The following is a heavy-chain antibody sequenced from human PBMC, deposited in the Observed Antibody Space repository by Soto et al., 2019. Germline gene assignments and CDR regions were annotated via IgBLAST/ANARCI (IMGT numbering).Heavy chain of an antibody. Sequence: PGESLKISCKGSGYSFTSYWIGWVRQMPGKGLEWMGIIYPGDSDTRYSPSFQGQVTISADKSISTAYLQWSSLKASDTAMYYCARLSHPACDFWSGSYYYYYGMDVWGQGTTVTVSS. V-gene: IGHV5-51*01. CDR3: ARLSHPACDFWSGSYYYYYGMDV. CDR1: GYSFTSYW. J-gene: IGHJ6*02. D-gene: IGHD3-3*01. CDR2: IYPGDSDT.